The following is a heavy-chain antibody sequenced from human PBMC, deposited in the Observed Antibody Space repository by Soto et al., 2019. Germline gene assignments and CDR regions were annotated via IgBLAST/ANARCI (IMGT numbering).Heavy chain of an antibody. CDR3: ARWPLNEGYYYYGMDV. J-gene: IGHJ6*02. CDR1: GGTFSSYA. V-gene: IGHV1-69*06. D-gene: IGHD2-8*01. Sequence: QVQLVQSGAEVKKPGSSVKVSCKASGGTFSSYAISWVRQAPGQGLEWMGGIIPIFGTANYAQKFQGRVTITADKSTSTAYMELSSLRAEDTAVYYCARWPLNEGYYYYGMDVWGQGTTVTVSS. CDR2: IIPIFGTA.